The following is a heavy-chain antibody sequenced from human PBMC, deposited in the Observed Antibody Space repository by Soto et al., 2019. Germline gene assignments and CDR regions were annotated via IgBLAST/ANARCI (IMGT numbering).Heavy chain of an antibody. CDR2: IYWNDDK. CDR1: GFSLRTSGGG. Sequence: SGPTLVNPTQTLTLTCIFSGFSLRTSGGGVGWIRQPPGKALEWLGFIYWNDDKRYSPSLKSRLTTTKDTSKNQVVLTMTNMDPVGTATYYCAKSGSSGWYGWFDPWGQGTLVTVSS. CDR3: AKSGSSGWYGWFDP. V-gene: IGHV2-5*01. J-gene: IGHJ5*02. D-gene: IGHD6-19*01.